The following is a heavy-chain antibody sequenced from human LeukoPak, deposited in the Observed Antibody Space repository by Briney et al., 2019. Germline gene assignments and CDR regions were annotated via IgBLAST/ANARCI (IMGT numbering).Heavy chain of an antibody. CDR3: ARGHLGLSP. J-gene: IGHJ5*02. Sequence: SETLSLTCTVSGGSISSSSYYWGWIRRPPGKGLEWIGYFHNSRTTSYNPSLTGRVIISVDTAMDQISLKLSSVTAADTAVYYCARGHLGLSPWGQGTLVTVSS. V-gene: IGHV4-61*05. CDR1: GGSISSSSYY. CDR2: FHNSRTT. D-gene: IGHD3-10*01.